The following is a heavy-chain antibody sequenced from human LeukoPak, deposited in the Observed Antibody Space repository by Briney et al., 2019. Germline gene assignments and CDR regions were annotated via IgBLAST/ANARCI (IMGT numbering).Heavy chain of an antibody. D-gene: IGHD2-15*01. J-gene: IGHJ4*02. CDR2: IRDDGSNK. CDR3: AKSGLNRFDY. Sequence: GGSLRLSCAASGFTFSSYGIHWVRQAPGKGLEWVAFIRDDGSNKYHADSVKGRFTISRDNSKNTLYLQMNSLRAEDTAVYYCAKSGLNRFDYWGQGTLVTVSS. V-gene: IGHV3-30*02. CDR1: GFTFSSYG.